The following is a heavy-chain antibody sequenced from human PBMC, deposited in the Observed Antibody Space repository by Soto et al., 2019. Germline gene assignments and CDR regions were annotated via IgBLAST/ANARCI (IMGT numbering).Heavy chain of an antibody. Sequence: PGGSLRLSCAASGFTFSSYSMNWVRQAPGKGLEWVSYISSSSRTIYYADPVKGRFTISRDNAKNSLYLQMNSLRAEDTAVYYCARDRFDYYDSSGYWRFDPWGQGTLVTVSS. J-gene: IGHJ5*02. CDR2: ISSSSRTI. D-gene: IGHD3-22*01. V-gene: IGHV3-48*01. CDR1: GFTFSSYS. CDR3: ARDRFDYYDSSGYWRFDP.